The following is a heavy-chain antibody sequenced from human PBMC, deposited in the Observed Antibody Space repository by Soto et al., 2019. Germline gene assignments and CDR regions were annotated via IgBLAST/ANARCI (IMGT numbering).Heavy chain of an antibody. D-gene: IGHD2-15*01. CDR3: ARVTLLLVSSWFDP. Sequence: PGGSLRLSCAASGFTFSSYAMSWVRQAPGKGLEWVSAISGSGGSTYYADSVKGRFTISRDNSKNTLYLQMNSLRAEDTAVYYCARVTLLLVSSWFDPWGQGTQVTVSS. J-gene: IGHJ5*02. CDR2: ISGSGGST. V-gene: IGHV3-23*01. CDR1: GFTFSSYA.